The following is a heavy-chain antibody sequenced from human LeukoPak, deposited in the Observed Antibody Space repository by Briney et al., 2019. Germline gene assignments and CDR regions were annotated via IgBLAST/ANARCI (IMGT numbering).Heavy chain of an antibody. CDR2: IYYNENT. V-gene: IGHV4-39*07. CDR1: GGSIKTYNYY. J-gene: IGHJ5*02. D-gene: IGHD5-12*01. Sequence: SETLSLTCAVSGGSIKTYNYYWAWIRQPPGRGLEWHATIYYNENTYYNQSLNSRIIISVDTSRNDFSLKVNSVTAADTAVYYCARARLYSSYVPGWFDPWGRGILVTVSS. CDR3: ARARLYSSYVPGWFDP.